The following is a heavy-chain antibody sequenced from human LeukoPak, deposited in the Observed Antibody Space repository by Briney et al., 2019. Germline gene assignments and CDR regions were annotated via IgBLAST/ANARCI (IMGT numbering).Heavy chain of an antibody. CDR1: GFTFSSYS. J-gene: IGHJ4*02. CDR2: ISSSSSYI. CDR3: ASLSSGYSYGFYADDY. Sequence: GGSLRLSCAASGFTFSSYSMNWVRQAPGKGLEWVSSISSSSSYIYYADSVKGRFTISRDNAKNSLYLQMNSLRAEDTAVYYCASLSSGYSYGFYADDYWGQGTLVTVSS. V-gene: IGHV3-21*01. D-gene: IGHD5-18*01.